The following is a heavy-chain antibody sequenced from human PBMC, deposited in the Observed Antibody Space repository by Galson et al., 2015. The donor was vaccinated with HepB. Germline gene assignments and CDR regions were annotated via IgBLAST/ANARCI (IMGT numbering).Heavy chain of an antibody. CDR3: ARDPYSGSNWFDP. J-gene: IGHJ5*02. CDR2: IWYDGSNK. Sequence: SLRLSCAASGFTFSSYGMHWVRQAPGKGLEWVAVIWYDGSNKYYADSVKGRFTISRDNSKNTLYLQMNSLRAEDTAVYYCARDPYSGSNWFDPWGQGTLVTVSS. D-gene: IGHD1-26*01. CDR1: GFTFSSYG. V-gene: IGHV3-33*01.